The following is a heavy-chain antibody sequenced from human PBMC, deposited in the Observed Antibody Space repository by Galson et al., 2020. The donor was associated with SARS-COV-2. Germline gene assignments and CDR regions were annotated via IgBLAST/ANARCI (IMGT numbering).Heavy chain of an antibody. D-gene: IGHD3-22*01. CDR1: GFTFDDYA. V-gene: IGHV3-9*01. CDR3: ARDSSTYYDSTGPYYYFDS. Sequence: SLKISCAASGFTFDDYAMHWVRQAPGKGLEWVSGISWNSGSKGYADSVQGRFSISRDNAKNSLYLQMNSLRAEDTAFYYCARDSSTYYDSTGPYYYFDSWGQGALVTVSS. J-gene: IGHJ4*02. CDR2: ISWNSGSK.